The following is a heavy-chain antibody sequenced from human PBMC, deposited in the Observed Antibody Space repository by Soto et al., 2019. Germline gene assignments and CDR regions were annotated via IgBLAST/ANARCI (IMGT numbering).Heavy chain of an antibody. Sequence: GASVKVSCKASGYTFTGYYMHWVRQAPGQGLEWKGWINPNSGGTNYAQKFQGWVTMTRDTSISTAYMELSRLRSDDTAVYHCARDARWFGESPYYYYGMDVWGQGTTVTVSS. V-gene: IGHV1-2*04. D-gene: IGHD3-10*01. CDR2: INPNSGGT. CDR3: ARDARWFGESPYYYYGMDV. CDR1: GYTFTGYY. J-gene: IGHJ6*02.